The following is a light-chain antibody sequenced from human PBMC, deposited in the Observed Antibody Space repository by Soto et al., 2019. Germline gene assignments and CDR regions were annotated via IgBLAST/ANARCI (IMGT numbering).Light chain of an antibody. V-gene: IGLV1-40*01. Sequence: QSVLTQPPSVSGAPGQRVTLSCTWSSSNIGAGYDVHWYQQLPGTAPNLLIYGNSNRPSGVPDRFSGSKSGTSAALAITGLRGEDDADYCGQSYVSSLSGDVVFGGGTKVTVL. CDR3: QSYVSSLSGDVV. CDR1: SSNIGAGYD. CDR2: GNS. J-gene: IGLJ2*01.